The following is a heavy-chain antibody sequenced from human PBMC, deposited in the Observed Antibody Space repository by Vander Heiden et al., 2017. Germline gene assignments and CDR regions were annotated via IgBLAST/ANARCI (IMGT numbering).Heavy chain of an antibody. J-gene: IGHJ4*02. D-gene: IGHD2-2*01. CDR2: INPNSGNT. CDR1: GYTFKDYY. V-gene: IGHV1-2*02. CDR3: ARGPIVVPAAPYFDH. Sequence: QVQLVPSGAEVKKPGASVKVSCKASGYTFKDYYIYWVRQAPGQGLEWVAWINPNSGNTNAAQNCQGRVSLTRDTSISTAYMELSSLRSDDAAVYYCARGPIVVPAAPYFDHWGQGTLVTVSS.